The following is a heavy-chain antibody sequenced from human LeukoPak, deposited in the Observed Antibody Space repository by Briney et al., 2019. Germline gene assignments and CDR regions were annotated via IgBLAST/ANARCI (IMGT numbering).Heavy chain of an antibody. Sequence: PGRSLRLSCAASGFTFSSYGMHWVRQAPGKGLEWVAVISYDGSNKYYADSVKGRFTISRDNSKNTLYLQMNSLRAEDTAVYHCAKDGAAVKPYYFDYWGQGTLVTVSS. V-gene: IGHV3-30*18. J-gene: IGHJ4*02. CDR2: ISYDGSNK. CDR3: AKDGAAVKPYYFDY. D-gene: IGHD6-13*01. CDR1: GFTFSSYG.